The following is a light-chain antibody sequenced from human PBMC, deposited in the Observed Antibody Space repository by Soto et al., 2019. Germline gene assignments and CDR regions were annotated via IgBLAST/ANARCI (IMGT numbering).Light chain of an antibody. Sequence: EIVLTQSPGTLSLSPGDRATLYCRSSQSVSSSNLAWYQQKRGQSPRLLIYGASSRATGIPDRFSGSGSGPDFTLTISRLEPEDFAVYFCQQYGSSPTFGQGTRLEI. CDR1: QSVSSSN. J-gene: IGKJ5*01. CDR3: QQYGSSPT. CDR2: GAS. V-gene: IGKV3-20*01.